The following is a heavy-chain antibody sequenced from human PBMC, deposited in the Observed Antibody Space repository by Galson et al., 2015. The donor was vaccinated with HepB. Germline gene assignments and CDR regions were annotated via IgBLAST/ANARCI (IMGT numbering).Heavy chain of an antibody. CDR2: IKTDGSYT. V-gene: IGHV3-74*01. D-gene: IGHD2-2*01. CDR1: GFTFSSYW. J-gene: IGHJ4*02. CDR3: VRSSNFDT. Sequence: SLRLSCAASGFTFSSYWMHWVRQAPGKGLVWVSRIKTDGSYTSYADSVKGRFTISSDNAKNTVYLEMNSLRTEDTSIYYCVRSSNFDTWGQGTLVTVSS.